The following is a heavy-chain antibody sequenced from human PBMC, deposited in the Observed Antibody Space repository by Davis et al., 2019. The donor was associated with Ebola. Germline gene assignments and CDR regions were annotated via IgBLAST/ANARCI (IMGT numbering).Heavy chain of an antibody. CDR2: INADGSNT. D-gene: IGHD1-14*01. Sequence: GESLKISCAASGFTFSSYWMHWVRQAPGKGLVWVSRINADGSNTDYADSVKGRFTISRDNANDSLYLQMNSLRAEDTAVYYCARRAGFYFDYWGQGTLVTVSS. V-gene: IGHV3-74*01. CDR3: ARRAGFYFDY. CDR1: GFTFSSYW. J-gene: IGHJ4*02.